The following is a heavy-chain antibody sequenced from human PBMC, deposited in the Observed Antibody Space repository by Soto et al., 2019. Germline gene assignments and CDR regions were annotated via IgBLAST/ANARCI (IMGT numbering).Heavy chain of an antibody. CDR3: ARGAYSPLVPFDY. J-gene: IGHJ4*02. Sequence: SETLSLTCAVSGGSISSGDYYWSWIRQPPGKGLEWIGYIYYSGSTNYNPSLKSRVTISVDTSKNQFSLKLSSVTAADTAVYYCARGAYSPLVPFDYWGQGTLVTVSS. V-gene: IGHV4-30-4*01. D-gene: IGHD2-21*01. CDR2: IYYSGST. CDR1: GGSISSGDYY.